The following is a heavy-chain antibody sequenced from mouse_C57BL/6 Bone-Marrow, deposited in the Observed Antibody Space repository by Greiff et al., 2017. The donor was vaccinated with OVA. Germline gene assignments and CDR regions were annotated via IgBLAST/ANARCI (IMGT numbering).Heavy chain of an antibody. CDR1: GYTFTSYW. CDR2: TYPGSGST. J-gene: IGHJ1*03. Sequence: QVQLQQPGAELVKLGASVKMSCKASGYTFTSYWITWVKQRPGQGLEWIGDTYPGSGSTNYNEKFKSKATLTVDTSSSTAYMQLSSLTSEDSAVYYCAGALYGNYVPWYFDVWGTGTTVTVSS. V-gene: IGHV1-55*01. D-gene: IGHD2-1*01. CDR3: AGALYGNYVPWYFDV.